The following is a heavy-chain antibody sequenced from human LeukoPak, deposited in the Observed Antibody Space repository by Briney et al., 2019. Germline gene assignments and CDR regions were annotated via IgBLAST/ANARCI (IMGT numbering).Heavy chain of an antibody. CDR3: GRALYRGFDY. V-gene: IGHV3-74*01. D-gene: IGHD1-26*01. CDR1: GFTFSSDW. CDR2: ISSDGSST. J-gene: IGHJ4*02. Sequence: GGSLRLSCAASGFTFSSDWMHWVRQAPGKGLVWVSRISSDGSSTSYADSVRGRFTISGDNAKNTLYLQMNSLRAEDTAVYYCGRALYRGFDYWGQGTLVTVSS.